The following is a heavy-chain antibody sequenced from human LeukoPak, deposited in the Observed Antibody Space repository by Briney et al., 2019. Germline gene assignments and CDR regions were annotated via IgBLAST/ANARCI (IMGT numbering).Heavy chain of an antibody. Sequence: GGSLRLSCAASGFTFSSYAMSWVRQAPGKGLEWVSAISGSGGSTYYADSVKGRFTISRDNSKNTLYLQMNSLRAEDTAVYYCARVSDSSGFYYYYMDVWGKGTTVTISS. V-gene: IGHV3-23*01. CDR2: ISGSGGST. D-gene: IGHD3-22*01. CDR3: ARVSDSSGFYYYYMDV. J-gene: IGHJ6*03. CDR1: GFTFSSYA.